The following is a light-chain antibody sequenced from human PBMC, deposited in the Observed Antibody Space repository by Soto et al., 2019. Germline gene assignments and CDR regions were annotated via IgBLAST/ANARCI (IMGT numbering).Light chain of an antibody. CDR1: QGISCY. CDR3: QQYYSYPLT. V-gene: IGKV1-8*01. Sequence: AIRITQYPSSFSASTGDRVTITCRASQGISCYLAWYQQKPGKAPKLLIYAASTLQSGVPSRFSGSGSGTDFTLTISCLQSEDFATYYCQQYYSYPLTFGGGTKVEIK. CDR2: AAS. J-gene: IGKJ4*01.